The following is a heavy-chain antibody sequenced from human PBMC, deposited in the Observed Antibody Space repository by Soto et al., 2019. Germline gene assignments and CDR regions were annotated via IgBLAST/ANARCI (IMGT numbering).Heavy chain of an antibody. Sequence: EVQLVESGGGLVQPGGSPRLSCAASGFTVSSNYMSWVRQAPGKGLEWVSVIYSGGSTYYADSVKGRFTISRDNSKNTLYLQMNSLRAEDTAVYYCARVRLHLGELSFGFDYWGQGTLVTVSS. D-gene: IGHD3-16*02. J-gene: IGHJ4*02. CDR1: GFTVSSNY. V-gene: IGHV3-66*01. CDR2: IYSGGST. CDR3: ARVRLHLGELSFGFDY.